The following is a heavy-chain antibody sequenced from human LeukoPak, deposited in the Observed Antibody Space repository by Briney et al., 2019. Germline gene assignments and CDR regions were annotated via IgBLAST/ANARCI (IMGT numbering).Heavy chain of an antibody. CDR1: GDSISSYF. V-gene: IGHV4-59*01. CDR3: AREVRVSGYFEY. D-gene: IGHD1-26*01. J-gene: IGHJ4*02. CDR2: IYNSGST. Sequence: PSETLSLICTVSGDSISSYFWSWIRQPPGKGLEWIAYIYNSGSTNYNPSLRSRVTISVDTSKNQFSLRLSSVTAADTAVYYCAREVRVSGYFEYWGQGTLVTVSS.